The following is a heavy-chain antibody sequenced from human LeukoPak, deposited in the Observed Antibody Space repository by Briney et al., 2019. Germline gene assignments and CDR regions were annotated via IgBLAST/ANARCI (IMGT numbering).Heavy chain of an antibody. Sequence: PGGSLRLSCAASGFTFSSYSMNWVRQAPGKGLEWVSSISSSSSYIYYADSVKGRFTISRDNAKNSLYLQMNSLRAEDTAVYYCARDPSAVAGKDFDYWGQGTLVTVSS. V-gene: IGHV3-21*01. CDR2: ISSSSSYI. D-gene: IGHD6-19*01. CDR3: ARDPSAVAGKDFDY. J-gene: IGHJ4*02. CDR1: GFTFSSYS.